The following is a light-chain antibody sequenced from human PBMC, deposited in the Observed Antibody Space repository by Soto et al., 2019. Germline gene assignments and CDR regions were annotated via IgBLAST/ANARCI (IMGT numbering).Light chain of an antibody. Sequence: EIVLTQSPGTLSLSPGEGATLSCSASQSVSNTYLAWYQQKPCQAPRLVISGASSRDTAITDRFSGSGSGTDFTLTITRLEPEDFAVYYCQQYVSSPHTFGGGTKVDIK. V-gene: IGKV3-20*01. CDR3: QQYVSSPHT. J-gene: IGKJ4*01. CDR1: QSVSNTY. CDR2: GAS.